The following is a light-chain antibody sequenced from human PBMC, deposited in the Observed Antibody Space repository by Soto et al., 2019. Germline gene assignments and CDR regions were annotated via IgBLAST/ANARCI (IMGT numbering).Light chain of an antibody. CDR2: AAS. CDR1: QDINSW. CDR3: QQYDTRPTMT. V-gene: IGKV1-33*01. J-gene: IGKJ5*01. Sequence: DIQMTQSPSSVSASLGDRVTITCRASQDINSWLAWYQQKPGEAPKLLIYAASYLETGVPARFSGSGSGTDFSFTITSLQPEDSATYYCQQYDTRPTMTFGQGTRLEI.